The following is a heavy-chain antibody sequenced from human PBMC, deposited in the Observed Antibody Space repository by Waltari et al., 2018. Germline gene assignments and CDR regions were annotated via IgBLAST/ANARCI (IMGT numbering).Heavy chain of an antibody. D-gene: IGHD1-26*01. CDR3: AGGGNSANFDY. CDR2: IDPSDSYT. Sequence: EVQLVQSGAEVKKPGESLRISCRGSGYSFTTYWITWVRQMPGKGLEWMGRIDPSDSYTNYSPSFQGHVTISADKSISTAYLQWSSLKASDTAMYYCAGGGNSANFDYWGQGTLVTVSS. J-gene: IGHJ4*02. CDR1: GYSFTTYW. V-gene: IGHV5-10-1*03.